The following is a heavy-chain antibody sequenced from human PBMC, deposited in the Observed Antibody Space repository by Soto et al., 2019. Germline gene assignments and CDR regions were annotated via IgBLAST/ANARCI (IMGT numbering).Heavy chain of an antibody. CDR1: GYPFTSYG. V-gene: IGHV1-18*01. CDR2: ISADIGNT. J-gene: IGHJ5*02. Sequence: ASVKVSCKASGYPFTSYGIGWVRQAPGQGLEWMGWISADIGNTNYAQKFQGRVTMTTDKSTSTVYMELRSLRSEDTAVYYCARDGSSGWYGGNWFGPWG. D-gene: IGHD6-19*01. CDR3: ARDGSSGWYGGNWFGP.